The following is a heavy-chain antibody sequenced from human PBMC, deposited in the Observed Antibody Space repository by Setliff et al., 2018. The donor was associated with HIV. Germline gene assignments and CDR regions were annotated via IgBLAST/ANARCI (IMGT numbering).Heavy chain of an antibody. J-gene: IGHJ4*02. Sequence: SETLSLTCTVSGGSITNHYWSWIRQPPGKGLEWIGNIYHSGTTKSNPSLKSRVAISVDTSKNQFSLKLTSVTAADTAVYFCARVHRGGVGRQHWRSFDYWGQGTLVTV. CDR2: IYHSGTT. CDR3: ARVHRGGVGRQHWRSFDY. V-gene: IGHV4-59*08. D-gene: IGHD1-1*01. CDR1: GGSITNHY.